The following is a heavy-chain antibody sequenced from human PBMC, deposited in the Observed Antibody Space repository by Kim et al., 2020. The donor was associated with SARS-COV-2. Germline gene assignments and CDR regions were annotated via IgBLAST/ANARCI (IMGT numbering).Heavy chain of an antibody. CDR3: AESSWAYYYYGMDV. Sequence: AVSVKSRNTLNPDTSKNQFSLQLNSVTPEDTAVYYCAESSWAYYYYGMDVWGQGTTVTVSS. V-gene: IGHV6-1*01. D-gene: IGHD6-13*01. J-gene: IGHJ6*02.